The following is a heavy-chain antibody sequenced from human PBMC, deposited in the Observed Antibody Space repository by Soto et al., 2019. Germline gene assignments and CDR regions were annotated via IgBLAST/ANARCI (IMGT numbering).Heavy chain of an antibody. CDR1: GGSISSSSYY. Sequence: SETLSLTCTVSGGSISSSSYYWGWIRQPPGKGLEWIGSIYYSGSTYYNPSLKSRVTISVDTSKNQFSLKLSSVTAADTAVYYCARLEVDSSGYYYFDYWGQGTLVTVSS. CDR3: ARLEVDSSGYYYFDY. V-gene: IGHV4-39*01. CDR2: IYYSGST. J-gene: IGHJ4*02. D-gene: IGHD3-22*01.